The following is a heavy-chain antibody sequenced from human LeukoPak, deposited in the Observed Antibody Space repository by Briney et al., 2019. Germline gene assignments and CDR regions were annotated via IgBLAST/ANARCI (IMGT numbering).Heavy chain of an antibody. CDR2: ISGSGGST. CDR3: AKSRDFWSGSNNWFDA. D-gene: IGHD3-3*01. Sequence: PGGSLRLSWAASGFTFSSYAMSWVRQAPGKGLEWVSAISGSGGSTYYADSVKGRFTISRDNSKNTLYLQMNSLRAEDTAVYYCAKSRDFWSGSNNWFDAWGQGTLVTVSS. J-gene: IGHJ5*02. V-gene: IGHV3-23*01. CDR1: GFTFSSYA.